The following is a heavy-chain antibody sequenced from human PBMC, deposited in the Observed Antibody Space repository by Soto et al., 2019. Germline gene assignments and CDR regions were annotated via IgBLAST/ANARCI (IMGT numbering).Heavy chain of an antibody. D-gene: IGHD3-22*01. V-gene: IGHV3-33*01. CDR3: ARDRHYHDTSGHDY. Sequence: SLRLSCAASGFTFSSYGMHWVLQAPGKGLEWVAVIWYDGSNKYYADSVKGRFTISRDNSKNTLYLQMNSLRAEDTAVYYCARDRHYHDTSGHDYSGQGTLVT. CDR1: GFTFSSYG. J-gene: IGHJ4*02. CDR2: IWYDGSNK.